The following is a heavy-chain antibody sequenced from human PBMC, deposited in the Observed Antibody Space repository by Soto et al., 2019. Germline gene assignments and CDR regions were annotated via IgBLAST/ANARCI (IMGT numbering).Heavy chain of an antibody. CDR1: GYTFTSYG. V-gene: IGHV1-18*01. CDR2: ISAYNGNT. CDR3: ARDTLLFLEWLSTVTFAY. D-gene: IGHD3-3*01. J-gene: IGHJ4*02. Sequence: ASVKVSCKASGYTFTSYGISWVRQAPGQGLEWMGWISAYNGNTNYAQKLQGRVTMTTDTSTSTAYMELRSLRSDDTAVYYCARDTLLFLEWLSTVTFAYWGQGTLVPVSS.